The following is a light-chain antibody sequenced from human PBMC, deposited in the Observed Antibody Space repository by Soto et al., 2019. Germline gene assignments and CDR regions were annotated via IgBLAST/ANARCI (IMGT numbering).Light chain of an antibody. J-gene: IGKJ4*01. CDR3: QQYGRSPLT. CDR2: GAS. V-gene: IGKV3-20*01. Sequence: EIVLTHSPGTLSLSPGERATLSCRASQSVSSSYLAWYQQKPGQAPRLLIYGASSRATGIPDRFSGSVSGTDFTLTVSRLEPEDFAVYYCQQYGRSPLTFGGGTKVDIK. CDR1: QSVSSSY.